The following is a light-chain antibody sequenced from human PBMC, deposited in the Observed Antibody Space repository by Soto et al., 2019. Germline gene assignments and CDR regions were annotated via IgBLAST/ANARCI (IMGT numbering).Light chain of an antibody. V-gene: IGLV2-14*03. CDR1: NSDVGGYNY. CDR3: SSYTATTTSYV. CDR2: DVS. J-gene: IGLJ1*01. Sequence: QSALAQPASVSESPGQSITISCTGTNSDVGGYNYVSWYQQHPGKVPKLMNYDVSNRPSGVSNRFSGSKSGNTASLTISGLQAEDEADYYCSSYTATTTSYVFGTGTKVTVL.